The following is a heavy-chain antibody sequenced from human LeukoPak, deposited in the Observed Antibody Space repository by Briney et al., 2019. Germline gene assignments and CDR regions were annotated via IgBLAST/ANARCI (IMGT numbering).Heavy chain of an antibody. J-gene: IGHJ3*02. CDR2: INHSGST. CDR3: VPDAFDI. Sequence: SETLSLTCAVHGGSFSGFYWSWIRQPPGKGLEWIGEINHSGSTIYSPSLKSRVTISIDTSRNQLSLKLTSVTAADTALYYCVPDAFDIWGQGTLVTVSS. V-gene: IGHV4-34*01. CDR1: GGSFSGFY.